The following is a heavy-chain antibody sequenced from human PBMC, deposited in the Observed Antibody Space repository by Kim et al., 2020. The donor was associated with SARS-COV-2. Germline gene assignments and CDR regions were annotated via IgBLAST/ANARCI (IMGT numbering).Heavy chain of an antibody. D-gene: IGHD2-2*01. CDR1: GFTFSTYS. CDR2: VSSSSAYI. CDR3: ARGPSYHYYFDY. J-gene: IGHJ4*02. V-gene: IGHV3-21*01. Sequence: GGSLRLSCAASGFTFSTYSMSWVRQAPGKGLEWVSSVSSSSAYIYHAESVKGRFTISRDNAKNSLYLQMNTLRAEDTAVYYCARGPSYHYYFDYWGERFLGTVSS.